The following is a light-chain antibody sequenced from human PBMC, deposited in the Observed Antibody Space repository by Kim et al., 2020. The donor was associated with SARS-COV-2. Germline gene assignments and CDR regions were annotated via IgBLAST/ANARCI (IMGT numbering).Light chain of an antibody. CDR3: QVWDSSSDHV. V-gene: IGLV3-21*04. Sequence: VAPGKTARITCGGNNIGSKSVLWYQQKPGQAPVLVIYYDSDRPSGIPERFSGSNSGNTATLTISRVEAGDEADYYCQVWDSSSDHVFGTGTKVTVL. CDR1: NIGSKS. CDR2: YDS. J-gene: IGLJ1*01.